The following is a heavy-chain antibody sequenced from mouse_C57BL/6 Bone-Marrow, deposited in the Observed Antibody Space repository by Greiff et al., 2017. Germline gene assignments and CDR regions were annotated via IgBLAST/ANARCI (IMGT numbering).Heavy chain of an antibody. Sequence: QVQLQQPGAELVKTGASVKLSCKASGYTFTSYWMHWVKQRPGQGLEWIGMIYPNSGSTNYNEKFKSKATLTVDKSSSTAYMQLSSLTSEDSAVYYCAREDGYDALYAMDYWGQGTSVTVSS. V-gene: IGHV1-64*01. CDR1: GYTFTSYW. D-gene: IGHD2-2*01. CDR2: IYPNSGST. J-gene: IGHJ4*01. CDR3: AREDGYDALYAMDY.